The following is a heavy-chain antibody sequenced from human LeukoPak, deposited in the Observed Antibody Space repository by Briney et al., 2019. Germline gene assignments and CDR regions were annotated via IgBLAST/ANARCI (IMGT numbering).Heavy chain of an antibody. CDR3: AKDPYGSGSYYITYYFDY. Sequence: GGSLRLSCAASGFTFSSYAMSWVRQAPGKGLEWVSAISGSGGSTYYADSVKGRFTISKDNSKNTLYLQMYSLRAEDTAVYYCAKDPYGSGSYYITYYFDYWGQGTLVTVSS. CDR2: ISGSGGST. J-gene: IGHJ4*02. D-gene: IGHD3-10*01. CDR1: GFTFSSYA. V-gene: IGHV3-23*01.